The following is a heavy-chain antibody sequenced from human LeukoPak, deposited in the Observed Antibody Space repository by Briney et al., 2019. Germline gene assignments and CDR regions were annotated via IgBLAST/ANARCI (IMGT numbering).Heavy chain of an antibody. J-gene: IGHJ3*02. D-gene: IGHD2-2*01. V-gene: IGHV3-30-3*01. CDR2: ISYDGSNK. CDR1: GFTFSSYA. Sequence: QSGGSLRLSCAASGFTFSSYAMHWVRQAPGKGLEWVAVISYDGSNKYYADSVKGRFTISRDNSKNTLYLQMNSLRAEDTAVYYCARGPTAAAFDIWGQGTMVTVSS. CDR3: ARGPTAAAFDI.